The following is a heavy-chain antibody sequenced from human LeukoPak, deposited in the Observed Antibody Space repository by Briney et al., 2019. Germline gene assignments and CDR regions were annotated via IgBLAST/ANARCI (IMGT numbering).Heavy chain of an antibody. D-gene: IGHD6-13*01. CDR3: AKGVAAAGIFDY. J-gene: IGHJ4*02. V-gene: IGHV3-23*01. CDR1: GFTFSSYA. Sequence: GGSLRLSCAASGFTFSSYAMSWVRQAPGKGLEWVSAISGSGGSTYYADSVKGRFTISRDSSKNTLYLQMNSQRAEDTAVYYCAKGVAAAGIFDYWGQGTLVTVSS. CDR2: ISGSGGST.